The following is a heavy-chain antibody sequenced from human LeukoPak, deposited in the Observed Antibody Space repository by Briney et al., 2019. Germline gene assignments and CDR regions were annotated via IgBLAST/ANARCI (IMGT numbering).Heavy chain of an antibody. CDR3: ARESGYSFGYCDS. CDR1: GFPFSSYA. J-gene: IGHJ4*02. V-gene: IGHV3-21*01. Sequence: GGSLRLSCAGSGFPFSSYAMNWVRLPPGEGLEWVASIGSTGSHIYYADSVKGRFTISRDNANNSLFLQMDSLTGEDTAMYYCARESGYSFGYCDSWGQGILVAVSS. CDR2: IGSTGSHI. D-gene: IGHD5-18*01.